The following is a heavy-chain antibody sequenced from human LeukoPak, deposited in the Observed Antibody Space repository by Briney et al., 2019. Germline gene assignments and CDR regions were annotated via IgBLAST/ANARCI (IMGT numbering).Heavy chain of an antibody. J-gene: IGHJ4*02. CDR1: GYTFTGPY. V-gene: IGHV1-2*02. Sequence: GASVKVSCKASGYTFTGPYMHWVRQAPGQGLEWMGWINPNSGGTNYAQNFQGRVTMTRDTSFSTAYMEVSSLRSDDTAVYYCASVGAGSPYCDSTICYHLLDYWGQGTLVTVSS. CDR3: ASVGAGSPYCDSTICYHLLDY. CDR2: INPNSGGT. D-gene: IGHD2-2*01.